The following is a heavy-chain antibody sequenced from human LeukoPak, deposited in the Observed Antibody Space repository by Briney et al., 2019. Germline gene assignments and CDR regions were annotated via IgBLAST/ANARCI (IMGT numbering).Heavy chain of an antibody. D-gene: IGHD6-13*01. V-gene: IGHV3-23*01. CDR1: GFTFSSYA. J-gene: IGHJ4*02. CDR3: AKRMGEKRQLVLDSDY. Sequence: PGGSLRLSCAASGFTFSSYAMSWVRQAPGKGLEWVSAISGSGGSTYYADSVKGRFTISRDNSKNTLYLQMNSLRAEDTAVYYCAKRMGEKRQLVLDSDYWGQGTLVTVSS. CDR2: ISGSGGST.